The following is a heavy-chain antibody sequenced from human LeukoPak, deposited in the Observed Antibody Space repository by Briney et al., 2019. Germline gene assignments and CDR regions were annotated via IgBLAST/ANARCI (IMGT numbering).Heavy chain of an antibody. CDR1: GGSISSSSYY. CDR2: IYYSGST. V-gene: IGHV4-39*01. CDR3: ARSFGSGYYTSTGWFDP. D-gene: IGHD3-3*01. Sequence: SETLSLTCTVSGGSISSSSYYWGWIRQPPGKGLEWIGSIYYSGSTYYNPSLKSRVTISVDTSKNQFSLKLSSVTAADTAVYYCARSFGSGYYTSTGWFDPWGQGTLVTVPS. J-gene: IGHJ5*02.